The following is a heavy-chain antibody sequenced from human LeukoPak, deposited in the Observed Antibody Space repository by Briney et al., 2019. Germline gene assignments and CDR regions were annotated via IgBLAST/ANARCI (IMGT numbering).Heavy chain of an antibody. D-gene: IGHD1-7*01. CDR2: IIPIFGTA. Sequence: ASVKVSCKASGGTFSSYAISWVRQAPGQGLEWMGGIIPIFGTANYAQKFQGRVTITADESTSTAYMELSSLRSEDTAVYYCARVPRITGTTGDYWGQGTLVTVSS. CDR3: ARVPRITGTTGDY. J-gene: IGHJ4*02. CDR1: GGTFSSYA. V-gene: IGHV1-69*13.